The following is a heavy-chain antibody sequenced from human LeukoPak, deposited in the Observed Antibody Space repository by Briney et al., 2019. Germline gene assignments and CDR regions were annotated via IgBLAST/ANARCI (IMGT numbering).Heavy chain of an antibody. V-gene: IGHV3-23*01. CDR3: ARSIVVVPAAICWFDP. D-gene: IGHD2-2*01. CDR2: ISGSGYRT. CDR1: GFTFSTYA. Sequence: GASLRPSRAASGFTFSTYAMSWVRQAPAKGLEWVSGISGSGYRTNYADSVKGRFTISRDNSKNTLYLQMNSLRAEDTAVYYCARSIVVVPAAICWFDPWGQGTLVTVSS. J-gene: IGHJ5*02.